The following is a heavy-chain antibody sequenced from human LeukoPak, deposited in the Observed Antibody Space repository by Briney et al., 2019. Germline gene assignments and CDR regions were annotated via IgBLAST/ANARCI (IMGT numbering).Heavy chain of an antibody. J-gene: IGHJ4*02. CDR1: GGTFSSYA. D-gene: IGHD6-13*01. CDR2: INAGNGNT. V-gene: IGHV1-3*01. Sequence: ASVKVSCKASGGTFSSYAISWVRQAPGQGPEWMGLINAGNGNTKYSQKFQARVTITRDTSASAAYMELSSLRSEDTAVYYCARDPIGSRWPYYFDYWGQGTLVAVSS. CDR3: ARDPIGSRWPYYFDY.